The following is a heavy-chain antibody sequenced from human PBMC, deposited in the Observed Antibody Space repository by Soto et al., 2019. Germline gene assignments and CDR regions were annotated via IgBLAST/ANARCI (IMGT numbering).Heavy chain of an antibody. J-gene: IGHJ6*02. Sequence: SVKVSCKASGGTFSSYAISWVRQAPGQGLEWMGGIIPIFGTANYAQKFQGRVTITADESTSTAYMELSSLRSEDTAVYYCARGDTLTGYSAYYYYYGMDVWGQGTTVTVSS. V-gene: IGHV1-69*13. CDR1: GGTFSSYA. CDR3: ARGDTLTGYSAYYYYYGMDV. CDR2: IIPIFGTA. D-gene: IGHD3-9*01.